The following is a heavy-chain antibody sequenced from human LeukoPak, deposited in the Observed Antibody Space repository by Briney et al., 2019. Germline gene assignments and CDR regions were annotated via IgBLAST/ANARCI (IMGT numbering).Heavy chain of an antibody. V-gene: IGHV3-30*02. D-gene: IGHD3-10*01. CDR2: IHYDGGNN. Sequence: PGGSLRLSCAASGFTFSSYAMHWVRQAPGKGLEWVAFIHYDGGNNYYADSVKGRFTISRDNSKNTLYLQMNSLRAEDTALYYCAKDRGIISDYWGQGILVTVSS. J-gene: IGHJ4*02. CDR1: GFTFSSYA. CDR3: AKDRGIISDY.